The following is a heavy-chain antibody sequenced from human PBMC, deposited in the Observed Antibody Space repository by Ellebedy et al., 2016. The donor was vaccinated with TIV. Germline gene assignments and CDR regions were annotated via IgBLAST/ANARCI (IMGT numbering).Heavy chain of an antibody. V-gene: IGHV3-23*01. D-gene: IGHD2-15*01. Sequence: PGGSLRLSCAASGFMFNTYAMSWVRQAPGRGLKWVSTISGSGGTTYYVDSMKGRSTISRDNSKNTLYLQMNSLRAEDTTVYYCARYCSGGSCSSTGCYYGMDVWGQGTTVTVSS. J-gene: IGHJ6*02. CDR2: ISGSGGTT. CDR3: ARYCSGGSCSSTGCYYGMDV. CDR1: GFMFNTYA.